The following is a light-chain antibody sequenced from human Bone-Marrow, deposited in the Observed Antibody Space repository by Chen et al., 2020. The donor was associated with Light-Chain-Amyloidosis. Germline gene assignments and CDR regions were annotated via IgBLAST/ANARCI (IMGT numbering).Light chain of an antibody. CDR2: DDS. CDR1: NIGSTS. CDR3: QVWDSSSDRPV. Sequence: SYVLTQPSSVSVAPGQTATIACGGNNIGSTSVHWYQQTPGQAPLLVVYDDSDRPSGIPERFSGSNSGNTATLTISRVEAGDEADYYCQVWDSSSDRPVFGGGTKLTVL. J-gene: IGLJ3*02. V-gene: IGLV3-21*02.